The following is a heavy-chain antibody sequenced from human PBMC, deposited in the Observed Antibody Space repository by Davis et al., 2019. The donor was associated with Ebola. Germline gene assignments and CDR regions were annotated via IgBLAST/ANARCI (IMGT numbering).Heavy chain of an antibody. CDR2: ISEDGSRT. CDR3: ARDLIYGSGTNDY. CDR1: GFTFGQYA. V-gene: IGHV3-43*02. D-gene: IGHD3-10*01. J-gene: IGHJ4*02. Sequence: GGSLRLSCAASGFTFGQYAMYWVRQRPGKGLEWVSLISEDGSRTYYADSVKGRFTISRDNAKNTLYLQMNSLRAEDTAVYFCARDLIYGSGTNDYWGQGTLVTVSS.